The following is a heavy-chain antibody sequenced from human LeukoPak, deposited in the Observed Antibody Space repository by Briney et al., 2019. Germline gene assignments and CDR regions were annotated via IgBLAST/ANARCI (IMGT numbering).Heavy chain of an antibody. J-gene: IGHJ4*02. CDR1: GGTFTIYA. V-gene: IGHV1-69*13. Sequence: SVTLSFTASGGTFTIYAISWVRHAPGQGLERMGGIVPIFGTANYAQKFQGRVTITADESTSTAYMELSSLRSEDTAVYYCARDDGHYDYVWGSYRYFTFDYWGQGTLVTVSS. CDR2: IVPIFGTA. CDR3: ARDDGHYDYVWGSYRYFTFDY. D-gene: IGHD3-16*02.